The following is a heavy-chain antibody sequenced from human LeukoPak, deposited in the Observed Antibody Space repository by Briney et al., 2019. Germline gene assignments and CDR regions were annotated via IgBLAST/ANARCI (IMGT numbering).Heavy chain of an antibody. Sequence: SVKVSCKASGGTFSSYAISWVRQAPGQGLEWMGRIIPILGIANYAQKFQGRVTITADKSTSTAYMELSSLRSEDTAVYYCARETTVTTSGDYFDYWGQGTLVTVSS. J-gene: IGHJ4*02. D-gene: IGHD4-17*01. CDR1: GGTFSSYA. CDR2: IIPILGIA. V-gene: IGHV1-69*04. CDR3: ARETTVTTSGDYFDY.